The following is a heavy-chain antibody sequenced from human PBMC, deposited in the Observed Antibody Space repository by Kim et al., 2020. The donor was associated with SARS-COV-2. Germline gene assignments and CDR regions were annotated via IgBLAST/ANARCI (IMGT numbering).Heavy chain of an antibody. CDR2: ITKSSTTI. Sequence: GGSLRLSCATSGFTFSAYDMNWVRQAPGKGLEWLSFITKSSTTIYYADSVEGRFTISRDNAKNSLFLQMNSLRDEDTALYYCVRDRMGGAFDMWGQGKMV. CDR3: VRDRMGGAFDM. D-gene: IGHD3-16*01. V-gene: IGHV3-48*02. CDR1: GFTFSAYD. J-gene: IGHJ3*02.